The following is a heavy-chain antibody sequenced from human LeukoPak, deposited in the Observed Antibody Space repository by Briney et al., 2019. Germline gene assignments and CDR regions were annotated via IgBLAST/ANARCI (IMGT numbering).Heavy chain of an antibody. CDR1: GYTFTSYG. V-gene: IGHV1-18*01. Sequence: ASVKVSCKASGYTFTSYGVSWVRQAPGQGLEWMGWTSAYNGNTNYAQKFQGRVTMTTDTSTSTAYMELRSLRSDDTAVYYCARDDRWITGTTGWFDPWGQGTLVTVSS. J-gene: IGHJ5*02. D-gene: IGHD1-7*01. CDR3: ARDDRWITGTTGWFDP. CDR2: TSAYNGNT.